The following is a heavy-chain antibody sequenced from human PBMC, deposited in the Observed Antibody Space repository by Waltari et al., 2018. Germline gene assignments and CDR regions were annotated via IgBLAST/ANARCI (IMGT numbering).Heavy chain of an antibody. Sequence: QLQLQESGPRLVKPSETLSLTCSVSGDSINTDSYYWGWIRQSPGKTLAWVGSVHSTGNTYYSPSPSGLRSISRDASKNQFSRNLTSGTTADTATYFCARRWGGRLGPNKDRPPFDYWGQGTLVTVSS. D-gene: IGHD3-16*01. CDR3: ARRWGGRLGPNKDRPPFDY. V-gene: IGHV4-39*01. J-gene: IGHJ4*02. CDR1: GDSINTDSYY. CDR2: VHSTGNT.